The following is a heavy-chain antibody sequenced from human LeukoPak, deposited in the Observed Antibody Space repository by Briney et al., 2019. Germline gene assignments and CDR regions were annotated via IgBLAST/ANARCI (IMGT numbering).Heavy chain of an antibody. CDR2: IYHSGST. J-gene: IGHJ3*02. Sequence: PSETLSLTCTVSSYSISSGYYWGWIRQPPGKGLEYIGIIYHSGSTYYNPSLKSRVTISVDTSKNHFSLNLSSVTAADTALYYCARGESDAFAIWGQGTTVTVSS. CDR3: ARGESDAFAI. V-gene: IGHV4-38-2*02. D-gene: IGHD3-16*01. CDR1: SYSISSGYY.